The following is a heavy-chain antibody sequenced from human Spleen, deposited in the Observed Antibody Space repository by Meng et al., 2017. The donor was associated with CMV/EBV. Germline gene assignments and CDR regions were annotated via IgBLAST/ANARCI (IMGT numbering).Heavy chain of an antibody. J-gene: IGHJ4*02. D-gene: IGHD4-17*01. CDR3: ARETTVTNYFDY. CDR2: ITESGTYD. Sequence: GGSLRLSCAASGFTFRNYNMNWVRQAPGKGLEWVSYITESGTYDSYADSVKGRFTVSRDNAKNSLYLQMNSLRAEDTAFYYCARETTVTNYFDYWGQGTLVTVSS. V-gene: IGHV3-21*01. CDR1: GFTFRNYN.